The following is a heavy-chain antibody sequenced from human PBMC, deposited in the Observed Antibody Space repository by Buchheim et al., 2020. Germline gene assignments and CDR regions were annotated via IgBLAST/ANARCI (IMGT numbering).Heavy chain of an antibody. CDR3: GREQQLGS. CDR2: INQDGSEK. Sequence: EMQVVESGGGLVQPGGSLRLSCVASGFTFSNYWMSWVRQAPGKGLQWVAYINQDGSEKNYVESVKGRFSISRDSAKNSLYMQMNSLSAEDTAFYYCGREQQLGSWGQGSL. V-gene: IGHV3-7*03. CDR1: GFTFSNYW. D-gene: IGHD6-13*01. J-gene: IGHJ5*02.